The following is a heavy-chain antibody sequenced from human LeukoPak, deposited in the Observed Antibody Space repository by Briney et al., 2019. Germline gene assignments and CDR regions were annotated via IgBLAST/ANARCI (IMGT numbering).Heavy chain of an antibody. Sequence: PGRSLRLSCAASGFTFSSYAMHWVRQAPGKGLEWVAVISYDGSNKYYADSVKGRFTISRDNSKNTLYLQMNSLRAEDTAVYYCAAQENSFDYWGQGTLVTVSS. CDR3: AAQENSFDY. J-gene: IGHJ4*02. CDR2: ISYDGSNK. CDR1: GFTFSSYA. D-gene: IGHD4-23*01. V-gene: IGHV3-30-3*01.